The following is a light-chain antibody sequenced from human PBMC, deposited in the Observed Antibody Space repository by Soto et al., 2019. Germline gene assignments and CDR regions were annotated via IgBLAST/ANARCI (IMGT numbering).Light chain of an antibody. CDR3: CSYAGSSTSWV. CDR1: SSDVGSYNL. Sequence: QSALTQPASVSGSPGQSITISCTGTSSDVGSYNLVSWYQQHPGKAPKLMIYEGSKRPSGVSNRFSGSKSGNTASLTISGLQAEDEADYYCCSYAGSSTSWVFGGGTQVTVL. CDR2: EGS. V-gene: IGLV2-23*01. J-gene: IGLJ3*02.